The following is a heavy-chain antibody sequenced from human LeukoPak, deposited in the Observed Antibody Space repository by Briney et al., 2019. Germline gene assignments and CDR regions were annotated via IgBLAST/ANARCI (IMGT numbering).Heavy chain of an antibody. V-gene: IGHV1-18*01. CDR3: ARAQAPPPYCSGGSCYTLGPYYFDY. Sequence: ASVKVSCKASGYTFTSYGISWVRQAPGQGLEWMGWISAYNSNTNYAQKLQGRVTMTTDTSTSTAYMELRSLRSDDTAVYYCARAQAPPPYCSGGSCYTLGPYYFDYWGQGTLVTVSS. CDR2: ISAYNSNT. CDR1: GYTFTSYG. D-gene: IGHD2-15*01. J-gene: IGHJ4*02.